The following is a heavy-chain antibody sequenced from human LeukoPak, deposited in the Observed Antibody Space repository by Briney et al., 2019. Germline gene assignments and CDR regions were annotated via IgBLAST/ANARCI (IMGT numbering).Heavy chain of an antibody. CDR1: GFTFSNAW. V-gene: IGHV3-15*01. Sequence: GGSLRLSCAASGFTFSNAWMSWVRQAPGKGLEWVGRIKSKTDGGTTDYAAPVKGRFTISRDDSKNTLYLQMNSLKTEDTAVYYCTTVAPFGELAPATGVPFDYWGQGTLVTVSS. D-gene: IGHD3-10*01. CDR3: TTVAPFGELAPATGVPFDY. CDR2: IKSKTDGGTT. J-gene: IGHJ4*02.